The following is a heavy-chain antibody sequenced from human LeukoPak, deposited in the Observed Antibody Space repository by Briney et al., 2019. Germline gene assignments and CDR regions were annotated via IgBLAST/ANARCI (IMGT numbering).Heavy chain of an antibody. J-gene: IGHJ4*02. CDR3: AKGHDYDAAFDY. CDR1: GFTFTNYG. D-gene: IGHD4-17*01. V-gene: IGHV3-30*02. Sequence: GGSLKLSCAASGFTFTNYGMHWVRQAPGKGLEWVAFIPYDGSNKYYADSVKGRFTISRDNSKNTVSLQMNSLRGEDTAVYYCAKGHDYDAAFDYWGQGTLVTVSS. CDR2: IPYDGSNK.